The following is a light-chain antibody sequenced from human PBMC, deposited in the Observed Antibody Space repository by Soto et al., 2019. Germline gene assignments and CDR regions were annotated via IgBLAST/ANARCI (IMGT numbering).Light chain of an antibody. J-gene: IGLJ2*01. V-gene: IGLV1-40*01. CDR2: GNS. Sequence: QSVLTQPPSVSGAPGQRVTISCTGSSSNIGAGYDVHWYQQLPGTAPKLLIYGNSNRPSGVPDRFSGSKSGTSASLAITGLQAEDEADYYRQSYDSSLSGVVFGGGTNSPS. CDR3: QSYDSSLSGVV. CDR1: SSNIGAGYD.